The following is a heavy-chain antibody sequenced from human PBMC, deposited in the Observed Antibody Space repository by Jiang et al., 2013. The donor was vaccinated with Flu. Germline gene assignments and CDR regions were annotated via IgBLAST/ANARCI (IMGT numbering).Heavy chain of an antibody. V-gene: IGHV3-11*01. Sequence: LEWVSYISSSGSTIYYADSVKGRFTISRDNAKNSLYLQMNSLRAEDTAVYYCARMPYSSALCWYFDLWGRGTLVTVSS. D-gene: IGHD3-22*01. J-gene: IGHJ2*01. CDR2: ISSSGSTI. CDR3: ARMPYSSALCWYFDL.